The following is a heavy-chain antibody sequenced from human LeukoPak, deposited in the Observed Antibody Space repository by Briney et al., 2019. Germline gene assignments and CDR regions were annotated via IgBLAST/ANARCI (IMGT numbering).Heavy chain of an antibody. J-gene: IGHJ4*02. D-gene: IGHD4-17*01. CDR1: GYTFSGYY. CDR2: INPNSGGT. CDR3: ARGTTVTTEFDY. V-gene: IGHV1-2*02. Sequence: ASVKVSCKASGYTFSGYYMHWVRQAPGQGLEWMGWINPNSGGTNYAQKFQGRVTMTRDTSISTAYMELSRLRSDDTAVYYCARGTTVTTEFDYWGQGTLVTVSS.